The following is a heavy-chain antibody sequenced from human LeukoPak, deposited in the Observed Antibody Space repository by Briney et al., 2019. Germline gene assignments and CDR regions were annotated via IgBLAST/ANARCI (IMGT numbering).Heavy chain of an antibody. J-gene: IGHJ5*02. CDR2: ISYDGSHK. CDR3: AKGARGDTVTSIVGLNWFDP. V-gene: IGHV3-30*18. D-gene: IGHD4-17*01. Sequence: PRGALRLSCAASGITCRSYGMHWGRQAPGKGLEWVAVISYDGSHKYYADSVKGRFSISRDNSKNTLYPQMNSLGADDTAVYYCAKGARGDTVTSIVGLNWFDPWGQGTLVSVSS. CDR1: GITCRSYG.